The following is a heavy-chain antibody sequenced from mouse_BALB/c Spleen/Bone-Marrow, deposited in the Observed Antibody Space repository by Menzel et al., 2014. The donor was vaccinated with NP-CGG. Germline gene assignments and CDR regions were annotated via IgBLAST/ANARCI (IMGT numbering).Heavy chain of an antibody. V-gene: IGHV1S56*01. Sequence: QVQLKESGPELVNPGASVRISCEASGYNFTRYYVHWVRQRPGQGLEWIGSIYPGNVNIKYNEKFKGKATLTADKSSSTASMQLSSLTSEDSAVYFCARGITLVPYFDYWGQGTTLTVSS. J-gene: IGHJ2*01. CDR1: GYNFTRYY. CDR2: IYPGNVNI. CDR3: ARGITLVPYFDY. D-gene: IGHD2-4*01.